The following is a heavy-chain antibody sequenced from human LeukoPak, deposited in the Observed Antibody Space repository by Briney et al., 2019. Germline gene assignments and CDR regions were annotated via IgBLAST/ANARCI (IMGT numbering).Heavy chain of an antibody. J-gene: IGHJ4*02. CDR2: INAGNGNT. Sequence: GASVKVSCKASGYTFTSYAMSWVRQAPGQRLEWMGWINAGNGNTKYSQKFQGRVTITRDTSASTAYMELSSLRSEDTAVYYCARWIQLWRYFDYWGQGTLVTVSS. V-gene: IGHV1-3*01. D-gene: IGHD5-18*01. CDR3: ARWIQLWRYFDY. CDR1: GYTFTSYA.